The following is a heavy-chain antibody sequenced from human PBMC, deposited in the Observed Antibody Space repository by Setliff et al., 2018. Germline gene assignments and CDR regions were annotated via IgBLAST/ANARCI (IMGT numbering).Heavy chain of an antibody. CDR2: IYSDGSA. Sequence: KTSETLSLTCSVSGGIIYDHWWTWIRQPAGAGLEWIGRIYSDGSADYNPSLRSRVTISVDKPKNQFFLKLTSMTAADTALYFCARERQGGFLEWAPFDSWGQGVVVTVSS. CDR1: GGIIYDHW. V-gene: IGHV4-4*07. CDR3: ARERQGGFLEWAPFDS. D-gene: IGHD3-3*01. J-gene: IGHJ4*02.